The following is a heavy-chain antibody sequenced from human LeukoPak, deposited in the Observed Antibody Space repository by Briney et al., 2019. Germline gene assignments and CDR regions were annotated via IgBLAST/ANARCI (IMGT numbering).Heavy chain of an antibody. V-gene: IGHV4-59*08. CDR2: IYYSGST. D-gene: IGHD6-13*01. J-gene: IGHJ4*02. CDR3: ASVAAAGTEY. Sequence: SETLSLTCTVSGGSISNYYWSWIRQPPGKGLEWIGYIYYSGSTNYNPSLKSRVTISVDTSKNQFSLKLSSVTATDTAVYYCASVAAAGTEYWGQGTLVTVSS. CDR1: GGSISNYY.